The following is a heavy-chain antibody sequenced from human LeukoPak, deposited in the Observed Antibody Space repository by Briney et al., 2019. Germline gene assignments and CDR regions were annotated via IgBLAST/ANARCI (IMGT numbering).Heavy chain of an antibody. CDR2: IKSKTDGGTT. CDR3: TARRKLGGYVEDDAFDI. D-gene: IGHD5-12*01. V-gene: IGHV3-15*01. Sequence: GGSLRLSCAASGFTFSSYAMSWVRQAPGKGLEWVGRIKSKTDGGTTDYAAPVKGRFTISRDDSKNTLYLQMNSLKTEDTAVYYCTARRKLGGYVEDDAFDIWGQGTMVTVSS. J-gene: IGHJ3*02. CDR1: GFTFSSYA.